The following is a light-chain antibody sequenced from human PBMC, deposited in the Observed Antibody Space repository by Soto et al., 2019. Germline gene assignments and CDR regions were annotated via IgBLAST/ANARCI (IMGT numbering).Light chain of an antibody. CDR2: AAS. CDR3: QQSYNSPPLFT. CDR1: QSISSY. Sequence: DIQMTQSPSSLSASVGDRVTITCRASQSISSYLNWYQQKPGKAPKPLIYAASSFQSGVRSRFSGSGSGTDFTLTISILQPEDFATYYCQQSYNSPPLFTFGPGTKVDIK. V-gene: IGKV1-39*01. J-gene: IGKJ3*01.